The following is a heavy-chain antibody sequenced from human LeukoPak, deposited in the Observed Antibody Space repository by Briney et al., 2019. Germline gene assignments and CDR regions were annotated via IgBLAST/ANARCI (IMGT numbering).Heavy chain of an antibody. Sequence: GGSLRFSCATSGFIFSNYAMHWVRQAPGKGLQWVAVISYDGSNKYYADSVKGRFTISRDNLKNTLYLQMNSLRAEDTAVYYCARGDCSSTSCYPGIDYWGQGTLVTVSS. CDR1: GFIFSNYA. CDR3: ARGDCSSTSCYPGIDY. J-gene: IGHJ4*02. V-gene: IGHV3-30-3*01. D-gene: IGHD2-2*01. CDR2: ISYDGSNK.